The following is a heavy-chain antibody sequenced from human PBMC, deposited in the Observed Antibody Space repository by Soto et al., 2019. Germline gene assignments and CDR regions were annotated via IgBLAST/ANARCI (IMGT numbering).Heavy chain of an antibody. CDR1: GGTFSSYA. D-gene: IGHD1-7*01. Sequence: QVQLVQSGAEVKKPGSSVKVSCKASGGTFSSYAISWVRQAPGQGLEWMGGIIPIFGTANYAQKFQGRVTITADESTSTAYMELSSLRSEDTAVYYCARKALELKDYYYGMDVWGQGTTVTVSS. J-gene: IGHJ6*02. CDR2: IIPIFGTA. CDR3: ARKALELKDYYYGMDV. V-gene: IGHV1-69*12.